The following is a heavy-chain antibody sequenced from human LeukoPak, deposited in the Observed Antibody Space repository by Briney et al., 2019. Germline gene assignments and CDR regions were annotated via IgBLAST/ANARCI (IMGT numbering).Heavy chain of an antibody. D-gene: IGHD3-3*01. J-gene: IGHJ4*02. CDR3: ARDRNDFWSGFFDY. CDR2: IKEDGSEK. V-gene: IGHV3-7*01. CDR1: GFTFSYYC. Sequence: GGSLRLSCVASGFTFSYYCMSWVRQAPGKGLEWVANIKEDGSEKYYVDSVKGRFTISRDNAKNSLYLQMNSLRAEDTAVYYCARDRNDFWSGFFDYWGQGILVTVSS.